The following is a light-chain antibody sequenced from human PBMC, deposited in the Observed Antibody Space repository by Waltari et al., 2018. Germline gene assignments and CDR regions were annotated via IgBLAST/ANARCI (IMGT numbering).Light chain of an antibody. J-gene: IGLJ2*01. Sequence: QLVLTQSPSASASLGASVKLTCTLSRGHRDYAIAWPQQQPGKGPRYLMKLNSDGSHNKGDGIPDRFSGSSSGAERYLTISSLQSEDEADYYCHAWRSGILVFAGGTKLTVL. CDR3: HAWRSGILV. CDR2: LNSDGSH. CDR1: RGHRDYA. V-gene: IGLV4-69*01.